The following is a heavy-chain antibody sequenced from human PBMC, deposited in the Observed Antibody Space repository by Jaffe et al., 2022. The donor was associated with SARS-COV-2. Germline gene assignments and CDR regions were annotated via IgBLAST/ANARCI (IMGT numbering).Heavy chain of an antibody. CDR2: ISYDGSNK. J-gene: IGHJ2*01. V-gene: IGHV3-30-3*01. Sequence: QVQLVESGGGVVQPGRSLRLSCAASGFTFSSYAMHWVRQAPGKGLEWVAVISYDGSNKYYADSVKGRFTISRDNSKNTLYLQMNSLRAEDTAVYYCARDGDGYNFINWYFDLWGRGTLVTVSS. CDR1: GFTFSSYA. CDR3: ARDGDGYNFINWYFDL. D-gene: IGHD5-12*01.